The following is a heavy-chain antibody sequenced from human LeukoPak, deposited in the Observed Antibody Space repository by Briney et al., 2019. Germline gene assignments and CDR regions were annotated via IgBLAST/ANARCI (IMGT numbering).Heavy chain of an antibody. Sequence: GASVKDSCKDSGYTFTGYYMHSGPHAPEQRLEWMGWINPNSGGTNYAQKFQGRVTMTRDTSISTAYMGLSRLRSDDTAVYYCARAGFDDFWSGYYNYYYYYMDVWGKGTTVTVSS. CDR2: INPNSGGT. CDR1: GYTFTGYY. J-gene: IGHJ6*03. CDR3: ARAGFDDFWSGYYNYYYYYMDV. V-gene: IGHV1-2*03. D-gene: IGHD3-3*01.